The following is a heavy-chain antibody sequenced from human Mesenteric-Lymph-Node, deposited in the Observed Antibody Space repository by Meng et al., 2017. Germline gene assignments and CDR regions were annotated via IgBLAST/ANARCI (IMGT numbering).Heavy chain of an antibody. J-gene: IGHJ3*02. CDR1: GLPFSQAW. D-gene: IGHD1-14*01. CDR3: ARGRSNHGAFDI. Sequence: VYVGGLGGDGVSAGWFLRLSCAASGLPFSQAWMSWGRQAAGKGLEGVSVIYSGGSTYYADSVKGRFTISRHNSKNTLYLQMNSLRAEDTAVYYCARGRSNHGAFDIWGQGTMVTVSS. CDR2: IYSGGST. V-gene: IGHV3-53*04.